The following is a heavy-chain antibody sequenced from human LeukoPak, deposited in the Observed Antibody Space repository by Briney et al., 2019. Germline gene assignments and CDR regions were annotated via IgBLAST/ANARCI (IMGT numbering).Heavy chain of an antibody. Sequence: PGGSLRLSCAASGFTFSSYAMHWVRQAPGKGLEWVAVISYDGSNKYYADSVKGRFTISRDNSKNTLYLQMNSLRAEDTAVYYCAKEEWLPKNDAFDIWGQGTMVTVSS. J-gene: IGHJ3*02. V-gene: IGHV3-30-3*01. CDR1: GFTFSSYA. D-gene: IGHD5-12*01. CDR2: ISYDGSNK. CDR3: AKEEWLPKNDAFDI.